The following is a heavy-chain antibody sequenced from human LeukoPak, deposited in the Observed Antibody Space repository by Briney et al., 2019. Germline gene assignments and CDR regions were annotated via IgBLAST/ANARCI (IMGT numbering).Heavy chain of an antibody. CDR1: GFTFSSYA. J-gene: IGHJ4*02. D-gene: IGHD4-17*01. Sequence: GGSLRLSCAASGFTFSSYAMSWVRQPPGKGLDWVSGISGSGGSTYYPDSVKGRFTISRDNSKNTLYLQMNSLRAEDTAVYYCAKGFSTTVTRPFFDYWGQGTLVTVSS. CDR2: ISGSGGST. V-gene: IGHV3-23*01. CDR3: AKGFSTTVTRPFFDY.